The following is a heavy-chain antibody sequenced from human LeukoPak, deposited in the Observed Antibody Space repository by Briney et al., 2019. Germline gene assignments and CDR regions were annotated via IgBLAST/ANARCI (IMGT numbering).Heavy chain of an antibody. V-gene: IGHV1-2*02. Sequence: VASVKVSCKASGYTFTGYYMHWVRQAPGQGLEWMGWINPNSGGTNYAQKFQGRVTMTRDTSISTAYMELSRLRSDHTAVYYCAREGGGSSYYFDYWGQGTLVTVSS. D-gene: IGHD2-15*01. CDR2: INPNSGGT. CDR3: AREGGGSSYYFDY. CDR1: GYTFTGYY. J-gene: IGHJ4*02.